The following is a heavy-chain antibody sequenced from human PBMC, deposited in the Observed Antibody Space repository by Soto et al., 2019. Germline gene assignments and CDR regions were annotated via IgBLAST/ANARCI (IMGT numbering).Heavy chain of an antibody. CDR3: ARDQIGYGRFDY. Sequence: GGSLRLSCAASGFTFTDYVMNWVRQAPGKGLEWVSAIDGGGTTYYTDSVEGRFTISRDNSRNTVYLQMNSLRAEDTAMYYCARDQIGYGRFDYWGQGTQVTVSS. V-gene: IGHV3-23*01. CDR1: GFTFTDYV. J-gene: IGHJ4*02. D-gene: IGHD5-18*01. CDR2: IDGGGTT.